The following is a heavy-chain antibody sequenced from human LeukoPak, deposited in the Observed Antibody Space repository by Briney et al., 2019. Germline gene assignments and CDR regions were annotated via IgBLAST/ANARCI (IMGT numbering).Heavy chain of an antibody. CDR1: GYTFTTYD. D-gene: IGHD3-10*01. CDR3: ARANYYGSGKKDLGY. CDR2: MNPNSGNT. Sequence: GASVKVSCKASGYTFTTYDINWVRQAPEGGLERMGWMNPNSGNTGYAQKFQGRVPMTRNTSMSTAYMELSSLRSEDTAVYYCARANYYGSGKKDLGYWGQGTLVTVSS. V-gene: IGHV1-8*01. J-gene: IGHJ4*02.